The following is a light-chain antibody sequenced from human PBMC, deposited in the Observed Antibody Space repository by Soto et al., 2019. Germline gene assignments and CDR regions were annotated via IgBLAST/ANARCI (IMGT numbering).Light chain of an antibody. V-gene: IGKV3-20*01. CDR3: QHYGSSPPWT. Sequence: EIVLTQSPGTLSLSPGERATLSCRASQSVSSSYLAWYQQKPGQAPRLLIYGASSRATGIPDRFSGSGSGTDFTFTISRLEPEDFALYYCQHYGSSPPWTFGQGTKVEIK. CDR1: QSVSSSY. J-gene: IGKJ1*01. CDR2: GAS.